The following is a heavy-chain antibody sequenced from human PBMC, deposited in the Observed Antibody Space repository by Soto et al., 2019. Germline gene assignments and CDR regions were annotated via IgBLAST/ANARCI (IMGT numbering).Heavy chain of an antibody. V-gene: IGHV2-5*02. CDR2: IYWDGDK. D-gene: IGHD6-19*01. J-gene: IGHJ4*02. CDR3: ARDSSGWFGFDS. Sequence: QITLKESGPTLVKPTQTLTQTCTFSGFSLSTRGVDVGWIRQPPGKALEWLALIYWDGDKRYSPSLKSRLTITTDTSKNQVVLTLTNMDPVDTATYYCARDSSGWFGFDSWGQGTLVTVSS. CDR1: GFSLSTRGVD.